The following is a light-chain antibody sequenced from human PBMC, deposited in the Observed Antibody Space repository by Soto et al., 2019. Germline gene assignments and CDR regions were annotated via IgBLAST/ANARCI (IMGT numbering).Light chain of an antibody. CDR3: HQSGSSVQA. J-gene: IGKJ1*01. CDR1: QSITGNY. CDR2: VAS. V-gene: IGKV3-20*01. Sequence: DIVLTQSPGTLSLSLGDRATVSCRASQSITGNYLAWHQQKPGQAPKLLLYVASTRAPGIPDRFNGSGSGTDFARTIRILEDDHVAVYHCHQSGSSVQAFCQATKLEI.